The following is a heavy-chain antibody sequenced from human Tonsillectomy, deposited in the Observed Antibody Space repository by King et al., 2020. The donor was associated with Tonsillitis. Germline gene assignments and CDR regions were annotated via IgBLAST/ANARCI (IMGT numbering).Heavy chain of an antibody. J-gene: IGHJ3*02. CDR1: GVTFSSYG. CDR2: IWDGGSNK. CDR3: ARGSYCSSTSCYRDAYDI. D-gene: IGHD2-2*02. V-gene: IGHV3-33*01. Sequence: VQLVQSGGGVVQPGRSLRLSCAASGVTFSSYGMHWVRQAPGKGLGWVAGIWDGGSNKYYADSVKCRFTISRDNSKNTRYLQMNSLRAEDTAVYYCARGSYCSSTSCYRDAYDIWGQGTMVTVSS.